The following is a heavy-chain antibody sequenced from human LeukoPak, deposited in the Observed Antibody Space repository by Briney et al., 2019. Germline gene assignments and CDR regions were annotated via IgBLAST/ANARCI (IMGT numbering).Heavy chain of an antibody. CDR1: GFTVRSHH. J-gene: IGHJ4*02. CDR2: AYSGGNT. Sequence: GESLRLSCAASGFTVRSHHMSWVRQASGKGLEWVSIAYSGGNTFYADSVKGRFTIFRDNSNTLYLQMNSLTVEDTAVYYCARDRSGYEYLDLWGQGTLLTVSS. CDR3: ARDRSGYEYLDL. D-gene: IGHD5-12*01. V-gene: IGHV3-66*01.